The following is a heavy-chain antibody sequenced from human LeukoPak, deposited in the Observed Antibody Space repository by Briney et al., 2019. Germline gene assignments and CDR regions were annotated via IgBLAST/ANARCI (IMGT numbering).Heavy chain of an antibody. CDR3: ARAKSPYYYYYYMDF. CDR2: IKHSGST. CDR1: GGSFSGYY. Sequence: PSETLSLTCAVYGGSFSGYYWSWIRQPPGKGLEWIGEIKHSGSTNYNPSLKSRVTISVDTSKNQFSLKLRSVTAADTAVYYCARAKSPYYYYYYMDFWGRGTTVTVSS. V-gene: IGHV4-34*01. J-gene: IGHJ6*03.